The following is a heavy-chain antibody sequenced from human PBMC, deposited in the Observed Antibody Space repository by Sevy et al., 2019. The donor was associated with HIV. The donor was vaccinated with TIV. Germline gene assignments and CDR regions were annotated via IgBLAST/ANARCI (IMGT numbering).Heavy chain of an antibody. CDR2: ISYDGSNK. J-gene: IGHJ4*02. D-gene: IGHD1-26*01. V-gene: IGHV3-30-3*01. CDR1: GFTFSSYA. CDR3: ASDVVGATSWSYADY. Sequence: GGSLRLSCAASGFTFSSYAMHWVRQAPGKGLEWVAVISYDGSNKYYADSVKGRFTISRDNSKNTLYLQMNSLRAEDTAVYYCASDVVGATSWSYADYWGQGTLVTVS.